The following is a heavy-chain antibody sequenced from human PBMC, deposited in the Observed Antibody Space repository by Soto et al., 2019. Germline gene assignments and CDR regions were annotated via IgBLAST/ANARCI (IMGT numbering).Heavy chain of an antibody. CDR3: ARGFPLWFDP. CDR2: ISAYNGNT. J-gene: IGHJ5*02. Sequence: ASVKVSCKASGYTFASYAISWMRQAPGQGLEWMGWISAYNGNTNYAQKLQGRVTMTTDTSASTAYMELRSLRSEDTAVYYCARGFPLWFDPWGQGTLVTVSS. V-gene: IGHV1-18*01. CDR1: GYTFASYA. D-gene: IGHD3-3*01.